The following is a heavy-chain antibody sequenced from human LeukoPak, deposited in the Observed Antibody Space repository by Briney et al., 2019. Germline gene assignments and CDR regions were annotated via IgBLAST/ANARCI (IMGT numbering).Heavy chain of an antibody. V-gene: IGHV4-39*01. CDR3: ARHDYGDYVDY. D-gene: IGHD4-17*01. Sequence: KPSETLSLTCTVSGGSISSYYWGWIRQPPGKGLEWIGSVYYSGTTYYNPSLKSRVTISVDTSKSQFSLKLSSVTAADTAVYYCARHDYGDYVDYWGQGTLVTVSS. CDR2: VYYSGTT. CDR1: GGSISSYY. J-gene: IGHJ4*02.